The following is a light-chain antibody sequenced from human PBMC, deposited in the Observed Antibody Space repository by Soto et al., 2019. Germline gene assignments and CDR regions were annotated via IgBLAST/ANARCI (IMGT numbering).Light chain of an antibody. Sequence: EIVLTQSPATLSLSPGERATLFCRASQSVSSYLAWYQQKPGQAPRLLIYDASNRATGIPARFSGGGSGTDFTLTISSLEPEDFAVYYCQQRSNFMYTFGQGTKLEIK. CDR1: QSVSSY. V-gene: IGKV3-11*01. CDR2: DAS. CDR3: QQRSNFMYT. J-gene: IGKJ2*01.